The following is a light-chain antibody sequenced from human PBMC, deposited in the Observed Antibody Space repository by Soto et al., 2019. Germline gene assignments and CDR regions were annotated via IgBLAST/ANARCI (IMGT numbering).Light chain of an antibody. Sequence: QSALTQPASVSGSPGQSITIACTGYIHYDFVSWYQQHPGTDPKLVIYEVSNRPSGTSDRFSGYKSGHTSSLTSSVLQTEHEAVYYCGSYTSSATYVLGTRIKLTIL. V-gene: IGLV2-14*01. CDR2: EVS. CDR1: IHYDF. CDR3: GSYTSSATYV. J-gene: IGLJ1*01.